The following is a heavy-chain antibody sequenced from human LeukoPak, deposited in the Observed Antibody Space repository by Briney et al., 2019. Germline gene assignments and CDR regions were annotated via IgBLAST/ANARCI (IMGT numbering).Heavy chain of an antibody. CDR1: GFTFSSYG. V-gene: IGHV3-30*02. D-gene: IGHD3-3*01. CDR2: IRYDGSNK. Sequence: GGSLRLSCAASGFTFSSYGMHWVRQAPGKGLEWVAFIRYDGSNKYYADSVKGRFTISRDNSKNTLYLQMNSLRAEDTAVYYCAKDFSLPPVYYYYYMDVWGKGTTVTVSS. J-gene: IGHJ6*03. CDR3: AKDFSLPPVYYYYYMDV.